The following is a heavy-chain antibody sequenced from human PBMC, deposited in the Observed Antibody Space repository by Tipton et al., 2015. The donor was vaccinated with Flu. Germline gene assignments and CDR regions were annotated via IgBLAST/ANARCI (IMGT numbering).Heavy chain of an antibody. CDR2: ISAYNGNT. D-gene: IGHD3-16*02. Sequence: QVQLVQSGPEVKKPGASVKVSCKASGYTFTSYGISWVRQAPGQGLEWMGWISAYNGNTNYAQKLQGRVTMTTDTSTSTAYMELRSLRSDDTAVYYCARARPMDYDYIWGSYRPGMDVWGQGTTVTVSS. V-gene: IGHV1-18*01. CDR3: ARARPMDYDYIWGSYRPGMDV. CDR1: GYTFTSYG. J-gene: IGHJ6*02.